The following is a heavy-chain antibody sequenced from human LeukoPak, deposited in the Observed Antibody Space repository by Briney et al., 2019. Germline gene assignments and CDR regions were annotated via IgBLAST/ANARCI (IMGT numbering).Heavy chain of an antibody. CDR1: GFIFGSYW. J-gene: IGHJ4*02. V-gene: IGHV3-48*01. Sequence: GGSLRLSCAASGFIFGSYWMSWVRQAPGRGLEWGSYISGSSSTIYYADSVKGRFTISRDNGKNTLYPQMNSLRAEDTAVYYCARGSTYYDSSGQVPFDYWGQGTLVTVSS. D-gene: IGHD3-22*01. CDR3: ARGSTYYDSSGQVPFDY. CDR2: ISGSSSTI.